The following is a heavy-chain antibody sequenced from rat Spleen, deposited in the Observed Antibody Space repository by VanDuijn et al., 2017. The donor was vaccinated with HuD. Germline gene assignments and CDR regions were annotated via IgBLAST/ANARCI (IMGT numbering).Heavy chain of an antibody. D-gene: IGHD1-9*01. CDR2: IGYDGIST. CDR1: GFTFNNYW. J-gene: IGHJ2*01. V-gene: IGHV5-29*01. CDR3: ARRHYGYTDYFDY. Sequence: EVQLVESGGGLVQPGRSLKLSCEASGFTFNNYWMTWVRQAPTKGLEWVATIGYDGISTYYRDSVKGRFTISRDNTKSTLSLQMDSLRSEDTATYYCARRHYGYTDYFDYWGQGVMVTVSS.